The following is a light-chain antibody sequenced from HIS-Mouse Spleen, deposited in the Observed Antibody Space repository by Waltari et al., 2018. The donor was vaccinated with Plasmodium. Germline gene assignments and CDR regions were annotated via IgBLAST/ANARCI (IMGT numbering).Light chain of an antibody. Sequence: AIWMPQSPSLLSASTGDRVTISCRVSQGISSYLAWYQQKPGKAPELLIYAASTLQSGVPSRFSGSGSGTDFTLTISCLQSEDFATYYCQQYYSFPYTFGHGTKLEIK. CDR1: QGISSY. CDR2: AAS. CDR3: QQYYSFPYT. V-gene: IGKV1D-8*02. J-gene: IGKJ2*01.